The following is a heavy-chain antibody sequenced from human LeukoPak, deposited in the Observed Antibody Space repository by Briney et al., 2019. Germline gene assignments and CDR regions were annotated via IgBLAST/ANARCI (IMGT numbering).Heavy chain of an antibody. J-gene: IGHJ4*02. D-gene: IGHD5-18*01. CDR3: ARGWIQLWFAFDY. CDR1: GFTFSDYY. V-gene: IGHV3-11*01. CDR2: ISSSGSTI. Sequence: GGSLRLSCAASGFTFSDYYMSWIRQAPGKGLEWVSCISSSGSTIYYADSVKGRFTISRDNAKNSLYLQMNSLRAEDTAVYYCARGWIQLWFAFDYWGQGTLVTVSS.